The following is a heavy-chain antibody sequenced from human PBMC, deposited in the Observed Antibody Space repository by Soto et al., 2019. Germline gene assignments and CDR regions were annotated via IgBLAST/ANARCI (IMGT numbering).Heavy chain of an antibody. J-gene: IGHJ5*02. CDR1: GFTFSRTD. D-gene: IGHD4-4*01. V-gene: IGHV3-33*07. Sequence: GGSLRLSGLAGGFTFSRTDMDWLRQAPGKGLEWVAVIWYDGSNKHYADPVKGRMTISRDNPKNSLYLQMNSLTDEDTAVYYCARDGLQYNWLDPWGQGT. CDR2: IWYDGSNK. CDR3: ARDGLQYNWLDP.